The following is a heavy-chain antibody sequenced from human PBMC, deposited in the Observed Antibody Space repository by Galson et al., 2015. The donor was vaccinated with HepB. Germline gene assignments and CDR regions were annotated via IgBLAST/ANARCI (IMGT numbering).Heavy chain of an antibody. CDR2: ISAYNGNT. CDR1: GYTFTSYG. V-gene: IGHV1-18*04. CDR3: ARVGLYCSSTSCYVATYYYGMDV. D-gene: IGHD2-2*01. Sequence: SVKVSCKASGYTFTSYGISWVRQAPGQGLEWMGWISAYNGNTNYAQKLQGRVTMTTDTSTSTAYMELRSLRSDDTAVYYCARVGLYCSSTSCYVATYYYGMDVWGQGTTVTVSS. J-gene: IGHJ6*02.